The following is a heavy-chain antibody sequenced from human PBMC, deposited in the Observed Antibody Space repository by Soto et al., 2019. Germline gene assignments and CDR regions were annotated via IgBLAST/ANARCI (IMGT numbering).Heavy chain of an antibody. J-gene: IGHJ3*02. CDR1: GYTFTSYG. V-gene: IGHV1-18*04. Sequence: ASVKVSCKASGYTFTSYGISWVRQAPGQGLEWMGWISAYNGNTDYAQKLQGRVTMTTDTSTSTAYMELRSLRSDDTAVYYCARPYDSSGYDAFDIWGQGTMVTVSS. CDR3: ARPYDSSGYDAFDI. D-gene: IGHD3-22*01. CDR2: ISAYNGNT.